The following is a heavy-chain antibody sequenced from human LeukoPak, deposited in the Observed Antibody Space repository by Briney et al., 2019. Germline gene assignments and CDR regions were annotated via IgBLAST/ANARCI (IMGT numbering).Heavy chain of an antibody. CDR3: ARADRRIVGATRHDAFDS. CDR1: GFTFSSYW. Sequence: GGSLRLSCAASGFTFSSYWMSWVRQAPGKGLEWVANIKQDGSEKYYVDSVKGRFTISRDNAKNSLYLQMNSLRAEDTAVYYCARADRRIVGATRHDAFDSWGEGTMVTVSS. D-gene: IGHD1-26*01. J-gene: IGHJ3*02. CDR2: IKQDGSEK. V-gene: IGHV3-7*01.